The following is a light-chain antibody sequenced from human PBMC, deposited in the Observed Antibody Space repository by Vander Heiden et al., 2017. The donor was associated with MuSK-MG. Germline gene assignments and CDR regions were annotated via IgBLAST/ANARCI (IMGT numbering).Light chain of an antibody. Sequence: EIVLTQSPPTMSFSPGETATISCRASQSVRSYLAWYQQKPGQAPRLLIYDASNRDTGIPARFSGSGYGTDFTLTISSRVPEDFAVYYCQQHSNWPPWTFGQGTKVEIK. CDR3: QQHSNWPPWT. J-gene: IGKJ1*01. V-gene: IGKV3-11*01. CDR2: DAS. CDR1: QSVRSY.